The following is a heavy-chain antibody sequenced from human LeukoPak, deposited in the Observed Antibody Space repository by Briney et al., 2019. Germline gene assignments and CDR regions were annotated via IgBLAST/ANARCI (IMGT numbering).Heavy chain of an antibody. CDR2: INPTGTYT. D-gene: IGHD4-17*01. CDR3: ARDQSGSTTVTVTTDYWYFDV. V-gene: IGHV1-46*01. Sequence: ASVKVSCKASGYRFTSTYMHWVRQAPGQGLEWMGLINPTGTYTKYAQKFQGRVSMTRDTSTSTDYMELRSLTSEDSAVYYCARDQSGSTTVTVTTDYWYFDVWGRGTLVTVPS. CDR1: GYRFTSTY. J-gene: IGHJ2*01.